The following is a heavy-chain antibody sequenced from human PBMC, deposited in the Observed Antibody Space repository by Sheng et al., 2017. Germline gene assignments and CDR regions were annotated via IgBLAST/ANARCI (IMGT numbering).Heavy chain of an antibody. Sequence: QVQLQESGPGLVKPSETLSLTCTVSGGSISSYYWSWIRQPPGKGLEWIGYIYYSGSTNYNPSLKSRVTISVDTSKNQFSLKLSSVTAADTAVYYCARGRGYSYASYYYYMDVWG. D-gene: IGHD5-18*01. J-gene: IGHJ6*03. CDR2: IYYSGST. CDR3: ARGRGYSYASYYYYMDV. V-gene: IGHV4-59*12. CDR1: GGSISSYY.